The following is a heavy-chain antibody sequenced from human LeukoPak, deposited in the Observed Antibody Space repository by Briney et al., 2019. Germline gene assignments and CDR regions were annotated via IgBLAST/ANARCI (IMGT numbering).Heavy chain of an antibody. CDR1: GFTFSSYW. V-gene: IGHV3-74*01. J-gene: IGHJ4*02. Sequence: PGGSLRLSCAASGFTFSSYWMHWVRQAPGKGLVWVSRINSDGSSTSYADSVKGRFTISRDNAKNTLYLQMNSLRAEDTAVYYRARDTTIVVVPAAIGDFDYWGQGTLVTVSS. CDR2: INSDGSST. D-gene: IGHD2-2*02. CDR3: ARDTTIVVVPAAIGDFDY.